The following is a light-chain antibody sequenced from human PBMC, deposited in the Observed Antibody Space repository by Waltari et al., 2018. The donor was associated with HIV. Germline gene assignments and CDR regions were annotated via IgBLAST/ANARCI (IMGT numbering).Light chain of an antibody. CDR3: WQLLHTPRVN. V-gene: IGKV2-28*01. Sequence: IDLTQSPLSLPVTPGVPASLSCRASQSLIHNNGHNYLDWYLLSPGQSPQLLLSFASPRASGVPERFSCSGSSTKFTLKISRMEAEVVGIYLCWQLLHTPRVNFGPGTKLDI. CDR1: QSLIHNNGHNY. J-gene: IGKJ3*01. CDR2: FAS.